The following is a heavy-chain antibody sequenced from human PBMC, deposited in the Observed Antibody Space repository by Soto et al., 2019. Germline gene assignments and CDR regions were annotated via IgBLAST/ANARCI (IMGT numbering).Heavy chain of an antibody. CDR3: ARGIVVVVAATPEVDY. Sequence: QVQLVQSGAEVKKPGASVKVSCKASGYTFTSYYMHWVRQAPGQGLEWMGIINPSGGSTSYAQKFQGRVTMTRDTSTSTVYMELSSLRSEDTAVYYCARGIVVVVAATPEVDYWGQGTLVTVSS. D-gene: IGHD2-15*01. V-gene: IGHV1-46*03. CDR2: INPSGGST. J-gene: IGHJ4*02. CDR1: GYTFTSYY.